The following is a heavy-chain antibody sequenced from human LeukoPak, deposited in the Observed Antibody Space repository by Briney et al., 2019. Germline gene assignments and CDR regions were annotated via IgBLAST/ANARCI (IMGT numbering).Heavy chain of an antibody. CDR2: IRYDGSNK. Sequence: PGGSLRLSCAASGFTFSSYGMHWVRQAPGKGLEWVAFIRYDGSNKYYADSVKGRFTMSRDNSKNTLYLQMNSLRAEDTGVYYCAGTYYDILTGPQNWLDPGAREPWSPSPQ. D-gene: IGHD3-9*01. CDR3: AGTYYDILTGPQNWLDP. V-gene: IGHV3-30*02. J-gene: IGHJ5*02. CDR1: GFTFSSYG.